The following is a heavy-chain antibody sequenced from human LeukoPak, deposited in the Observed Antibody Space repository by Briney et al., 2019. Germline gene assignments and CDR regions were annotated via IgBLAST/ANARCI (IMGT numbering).Heavy chain of an antibody. J-gene: IGHJ4*02. CDR1: GFTFSSYA. D-gene: IGHD3-9*01. Sequence: GGSLRLSCAASGFTFSSYAMSWVRQAPGKGLEWVSAISGSGGSTYYADSVKGRFTISRDNSKNTLYLQMNSLRAEDTAAYYCAKPAGYYDILTGYLPFDYWGQGTLVTVSS. CDR3: AKPAGYYDILTGYLPFDY. CDR2: ISGSGGST. V-gene: IGHV3-23*01.